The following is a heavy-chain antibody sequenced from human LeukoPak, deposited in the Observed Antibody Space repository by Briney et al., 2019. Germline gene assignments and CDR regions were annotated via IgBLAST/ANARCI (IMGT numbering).Heavy chain of an antibody. CDR3: ARDYIAYDPLHY. Sequence: PGGSLRLSCAASGFTFSSYDMNWVRQAPGKGLEWVSSISSRSTSIYYADSVKGRFTISRDNAKNSLYLQMNSLRAEDTAVYWCARDYIAYDPLHYWGQGTLVTVSS. CDR1: GFTFSSYD. V-gene: IGHV3-21*01. D-gene: IGHD3-3*01. CDR2: ISSRSTSI. J-gene: IGHJ4*02.